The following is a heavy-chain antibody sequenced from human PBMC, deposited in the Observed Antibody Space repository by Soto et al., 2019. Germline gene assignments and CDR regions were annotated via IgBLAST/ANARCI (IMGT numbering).Heavy chain of an antibody. J-gene: IGHJ4*02. V-gene: IGHV3-23*01. D-gene: IGHD6-13*01. CDR3: AKGGSSWSYFDY. CDR1: GFTFTSYA. Sequence: PGGSLRLSCAASGFTFTSYAMIWVRQAPGKGLEWVSSITSSGGSTYYGDSVKGRFTISRDNSKNTLYLQMNSLRVDDTAVYYCAKGGSSWSYFDYWGQGMLVTVSS. CDR2: ITSSGGST.